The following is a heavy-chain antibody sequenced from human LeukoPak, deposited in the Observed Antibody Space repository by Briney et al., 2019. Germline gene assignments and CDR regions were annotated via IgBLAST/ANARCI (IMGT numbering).Heavy chain of an antibody. Sequence: ASVKVSCKASGGTFSSYAISWVRQAPGQGLEWMGRIIPIFGTANYAQKFQGRVTITTDESTSTACMELSSLRSEDTAVYYCASSQTYYYDSSGLPHWGQGTLVTVSS. CDR2: IIPIFGTA. J-gene: IGHJ1*01. D-gene: IGHD3-22*01. CDR1: GGTFSSYA. CDR3: ASSQTYYYDSSGLPH. V-gene: IGHV1-69*05.